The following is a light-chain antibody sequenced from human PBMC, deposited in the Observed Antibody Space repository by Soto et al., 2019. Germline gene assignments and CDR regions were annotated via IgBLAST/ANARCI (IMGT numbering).Light chain of an antibody. CDR3: QSYDSSLSV. Sequence: QPVLTQPPSVSGAPGQRVTISCTGSSSNIGAGYDVHWYQQLPGTAPKLLIYGNSDRPSGVPDRFSGSKSGTSASLAITGRQAEDESDYYCQSYDSSLSVFGGGTQLTVL. CDR1: SSNIGAGYD. J-gene: IGLJ7*01. CDR2: GNS. V-gene: IGLV1-40*01.